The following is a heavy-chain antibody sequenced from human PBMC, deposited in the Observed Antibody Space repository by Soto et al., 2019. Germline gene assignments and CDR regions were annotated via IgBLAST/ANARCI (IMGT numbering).Heavy chain of an antibody. CDR1: GFTFSSYW. J-gene: IGHJ6*03. CDR3: ARGTYYDFWSGYPTDYYYYYYMDV. Sequence: EVQLVESGGGLVQPGGSLRLSCAASGFTFSSYWMHWVRQAPGKGLVWVSRINSDGSSTSYADSVKGRFTISRENAKNTLYLQMNSLRAEDTAVYYCARGTYYDFWSGYPTDYYYYYYMDVWGKGTTVTVSS. D-gene: IGHD3-3*01. CDR2: INSDGSST. V-gene: IGHV3-74*01.